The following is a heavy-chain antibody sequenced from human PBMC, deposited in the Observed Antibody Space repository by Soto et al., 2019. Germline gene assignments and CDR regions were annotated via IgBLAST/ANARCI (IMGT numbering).Heavy chain of an antibody. D-gene: IGHD6-6*01. J-gene: IGHJ6*02. CDR3: ARDPYTNSPYYYYGMDV. Sequence: ASVKVSCKASGYTFTSYAMHWVRQAPGQRLEWMGWINAGNGNTKYSQKFQGRVTITRDTSASTAYMELSSLRSEDTAVYYCARDPYTNSPYYYYGMDVWGQGTTVTVS. CDR2: INAGNGNT. V-gene: IGHV1-3*01. CDR1: GYTFTSYA.